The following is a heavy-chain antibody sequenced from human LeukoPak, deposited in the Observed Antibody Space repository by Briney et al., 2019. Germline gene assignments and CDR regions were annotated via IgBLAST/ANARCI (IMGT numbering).Heavy chain of an antibody. CDR2: ISYDGSNK. J-gene: IGHJ4*02. CDR3: ARRGYSYGSPHYFDY. CDR1: GFAFSSYA. D-gene: IGHD5-18*01. Sequence: GGSLRLSCAASGFAFSSYAMHWVRQAPGKGLEWVAVISYDGSNKYYADSVKGRFTISRDNSKNTLYLQMNSLRAEDTAVYYCARRGYSYGSPHYFDYWGQGTLVTVSS. V-gene: IGHV3-30*04.